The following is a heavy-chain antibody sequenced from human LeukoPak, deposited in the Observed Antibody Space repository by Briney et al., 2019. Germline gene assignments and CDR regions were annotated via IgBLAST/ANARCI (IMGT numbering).Heavy chain of an antibody. CDR1: GFTFSSYV. CDR2: ISHDGTTT. V-gene: IGHV3-74*01. J-gene: IGHJ5*01. Sequence: GGSLRLSCAASGFTFSSYVMHWVRQVPEQGLVWVSRISHDGTTTSYADSVKGRFTISRDNAKNTLYLQMDSLRAGDTALYYCTRDQDWILFDWWGQGTLVTVSS. D-gene: IGHD1-1*01. CDR3: TRDQDWILFDW.